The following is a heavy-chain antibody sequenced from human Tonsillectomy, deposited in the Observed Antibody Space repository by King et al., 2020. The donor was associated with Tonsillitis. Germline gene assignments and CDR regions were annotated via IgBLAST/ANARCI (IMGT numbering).Heavy chain of an antibody. CDR3: ARMEGGNYYFAFDI. Sequence: TLKESGPVLVKPTETLTLTCTVSGFSLSNARMGVSWIRQPPGQALEWLAHIFSNDEKSYSTSLKSRLTISKDTSKSQVVLTLTNMDPVDTATYFCARMEGGNYYFAFDIWGQGTMVTVSS. CDR1: GFSLSNARMG. CDR2: IFSNDEK. J-gene: IGHJ3*02. V-gene: IGHV2-26*01. D-gene: IGHD1-26*01.